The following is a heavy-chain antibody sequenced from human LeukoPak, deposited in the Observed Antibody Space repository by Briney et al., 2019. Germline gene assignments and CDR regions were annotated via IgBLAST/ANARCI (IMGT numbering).Heavy chain of an antibody. CDR2: IIPIFGTA. V-gene: IGHV1-69*06. CDR3: ARDQTYYGSGSDAFDI. CDR1: GGTFSSYA. D-gene: IGHD3-10*01. Sequence: SVKVSCKASGGTFSSYAISWVRQAPGQGLEWMGGIIPIFGTANYAQKFQGRVTITADKSTSTAYMELSSLRSEDTAVYYCARDQTYYGSGSDAFDIWGQGTMVSVSS. J-gene: IGHJ3*02.